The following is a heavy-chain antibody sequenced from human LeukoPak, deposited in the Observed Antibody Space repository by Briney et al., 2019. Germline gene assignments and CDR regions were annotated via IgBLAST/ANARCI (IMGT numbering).Heavy chain of an antibody. CDR3: AREARDYSYFDY. J-gene: IGHJ4*02. CDR2: INSDGSST. Sequence: PGRSLRLSCTASGFTFSDYAMTWVRQAPGKGLVWVSHINSDGSSTKYADSVKGRFTISRDNAMNTLYLQMNSLRAEDTAVYYCAREARDYSYFDYWGQGTQVTVSS. D-gene: IGHD2-15*01. CDR1: GFTFSDYA. V-gene: IGHV3-74*03.